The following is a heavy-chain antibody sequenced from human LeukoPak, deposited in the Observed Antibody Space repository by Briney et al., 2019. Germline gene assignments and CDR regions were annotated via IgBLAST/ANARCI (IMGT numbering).Heavy chain of an antibody. CDR3: ARDPEAVAGNNWFDP. J-gene: IGHJ5*02. CDR2: INPNSGGT. CDR1: GGTLSSYA. V-gene: IGHV1-18*01. D-gene: IGHD6-19*01. Sequence: ASVKVSCKASGGTLSSYAISWVRQAPGQGLEWMGWINPNSGGTNYAQKLQGRVTMTTDTSTSTAYMELRSLRSDDTAVYYCARDPEAVAGNNWFDPWGQGTLVTVSS.